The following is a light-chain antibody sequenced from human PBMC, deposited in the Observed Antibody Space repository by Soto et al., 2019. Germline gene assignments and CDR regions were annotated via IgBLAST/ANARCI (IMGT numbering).Light chain of an antibody. CDR3: QQYNNWPRT. Sequence: EIVVTQSPATLSVSPGKRVILSCGASHSISSNLAWYQQKPGQTPRLLIHGATTRATGIPARFSGSGSGTEFTLTISSLQSEDFAVYYCQQYNNWPRTFGQGTKVDIK. CDR2: GAT. V-gene: IGKV3-15*01. J-gene: IGKJ1*01. CDR1: HSISSN.